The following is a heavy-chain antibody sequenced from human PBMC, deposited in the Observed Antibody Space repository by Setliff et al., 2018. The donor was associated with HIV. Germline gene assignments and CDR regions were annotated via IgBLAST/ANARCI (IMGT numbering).Heavy chain of an antibody. CDR1: GGSISSGSYY. CDR2: IYTSGST. CDR3: AGHDSSGYYQSY. Sequence: PSETLSLTCTVSGGSISSGSYYWSWIRQPAGKGLEWIGRIYTSGSTNYNPSLKSRVTISVDTSKNQFSLKLSSVTAADTAVYYCAGHDSSGYYQSYWGQGTLVTVPQ. V-gene: IGHV4-61*02. J-gene: IGHJ4*02. D-gene: IGHD3-22*01.